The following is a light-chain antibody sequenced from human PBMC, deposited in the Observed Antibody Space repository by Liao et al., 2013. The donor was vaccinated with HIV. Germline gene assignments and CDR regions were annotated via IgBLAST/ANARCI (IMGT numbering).Light chain of an antibody. CDR1: ALPKLY. V-gene: IGLV3-25*02. J-gene: IGLJ1*01. CDR2: KDS. Sequence: SYELTQPPSVSVSPGQTARITCSGDALPKLYAYWYQQKPGQAPVLVIYKDSERPSGIPERFSGSNSGNTATLTISGTQAMDEADYYCQAWDSSTLYVFGTGTKVTVL. CDR3: QAWDSSTLYV.